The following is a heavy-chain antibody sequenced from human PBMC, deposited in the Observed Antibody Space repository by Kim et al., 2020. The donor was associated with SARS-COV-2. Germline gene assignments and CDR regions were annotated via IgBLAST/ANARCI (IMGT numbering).Heavy chain of an antibody. Sequence: ANYAQKFKGRDTIAADESTSTADMELSSLRPEDTAVYYCAREGSLTPFDYWGQGTLVTVSS. J-gene: IGHJ4*02. CDR2: A. V-gene: IGHV1-69*01. D-gene: IGHD6-6*01. CDR3: AREGSLTPFDY.